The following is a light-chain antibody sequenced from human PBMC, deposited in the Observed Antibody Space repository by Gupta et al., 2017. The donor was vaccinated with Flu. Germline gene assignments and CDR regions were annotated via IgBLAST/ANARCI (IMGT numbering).Light chain of an antibody. CDR1: QSVSCSY. J-gene: IGKJ4*01. CDR3: QQYGSSPLT. Sequence: GTLSLSPGERATLSCRASQSVSCSYLAWYQQKPGQAPRLLIYGASSRATGIPDRFSGSGSGTDFTLTISRLEPEDFAVYYCQQYGSSPLTFGGGTKVEIK. V-gene: IGKV3-20*01. CDR2: GAS.